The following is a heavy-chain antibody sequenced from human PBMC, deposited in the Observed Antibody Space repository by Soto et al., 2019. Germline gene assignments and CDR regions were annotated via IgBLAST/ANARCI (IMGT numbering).Heavy chain of an antibody. CDR2: INHTTTTT. Sequence: QVHLVQSGAEVKKPGTSVKVSCKASENTFSTYSLHWVRQAPGQGLEWMGVINHTTTTTTDAQKFQGRVTMTRDTSTSTVFLELSSLRSGDTAVYYCARDLYSTSWYVRAFDMWGQGTMVTVSS. D-gene: IGHD6-13*01. V-gene: IGHV1-46*03. J-gene: IGHJ3*02. CDR3: ARDLYSTSWYVRAFDM. CDR1: ENTFSTYS.